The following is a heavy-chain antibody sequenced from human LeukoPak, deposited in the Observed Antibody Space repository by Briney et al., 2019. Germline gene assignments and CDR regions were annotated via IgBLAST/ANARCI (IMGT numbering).Heavy chain of an antibody. CDR2: IKQDGSEK. J-gene: IGHJ4*02. Sequence: GGSLRLSCAASGFTFHIYWMNRVRQAPGKGLEWVANIKQDGSEKYYVDSVKGRFTISRDNAKNSLFLQMNSLRVEDTAVYYCASRAHFWSGPGGWGQGTLVTVSS. V-gene: IGHV3-7*01. D-gene: IGHD3-3*02. CDR1: GFTFHIYW. CDR3: ASRAHFWSGPGG.